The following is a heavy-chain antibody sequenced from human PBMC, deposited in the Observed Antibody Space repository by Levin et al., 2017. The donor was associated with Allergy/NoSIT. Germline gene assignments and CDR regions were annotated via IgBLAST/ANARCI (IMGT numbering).Heavy chain of an antibody. Sequence: GESLKISCAASGFTFSSYDMHWVRQATGKGLEWVSAIGTAGDTYYPGSVKGRFTISRENAKNSLYLQMNSLRAGDTAVYYCAREGSSSWYGNDAFDIWGQGTMVTVSS. V-gene: IGHV3-13*01. CDR1: GFTFSSYD. CDR3: AREGSSSWYGNDAFDI. CDR2: IGTAGDT. J-gene: IGHJ3*02. D-gene: IGHD6-13*01.